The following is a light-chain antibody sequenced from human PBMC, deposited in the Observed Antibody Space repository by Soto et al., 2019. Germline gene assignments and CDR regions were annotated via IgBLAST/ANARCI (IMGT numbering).Light chain of an antibody. CDR1: SSDVGGYDY. J-gene: IGLJ1*01. CDR2: EVT. V-gene: IGLV2-8*01. Sequence: QSALTQPPSASGSPGQSVTISCTGTSSDVGGYDYVSWYQQRPGKAPKLLIHEVTKRPSGVPDRFSGSKSGNTASLTVSGLQAEDEADYYCCSYAGRTLYVFGTGTKLTVL. CDR3: CSYAGRTLYV.